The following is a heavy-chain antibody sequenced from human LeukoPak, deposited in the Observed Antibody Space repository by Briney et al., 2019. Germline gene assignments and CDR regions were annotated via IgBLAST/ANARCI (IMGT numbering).Heavy chain of an antibody. CDR3: ARFTPQGYGWGGYNRFDP. J-gene: IGHJ5*02. Sequence: EASVKVSCKASGYTFTKYDIHWVRQAPGQGLEWMGWISPYIGNTYYSQKLQGRVTMTTDTSTTTAYMELRSLRSDDTGVYYCARFTPQGYGWGGYNRFDPWGQGTLVTVSS. CDR2: ISPYIGNT. V-gene: IGHV1-18*01. D-gene: IGHD3-16*01. CDR1: GYTFTKYD.